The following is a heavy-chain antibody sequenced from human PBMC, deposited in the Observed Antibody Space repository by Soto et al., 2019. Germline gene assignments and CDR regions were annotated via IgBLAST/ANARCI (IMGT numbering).Heavy chain of an antibody. CDR1: GFIFSNYA. D-gene: IGHD2-15*01. Sequence: GGSLRLSCAPSGFIFSNYAMSWVRQARGKGLEWVSAISGSGADTYYTESVKGRFTISRDNFKNTLYLQMNSLRAEDTAVYYCAKDTGGGGGSVFDYWGQGTLVTVSS. CDR2: ISGSGADT. J-gene: IGHJ4*02. CDR3: AKDTGGGGGSVFDY. V-gene: IGHV3-23*01.